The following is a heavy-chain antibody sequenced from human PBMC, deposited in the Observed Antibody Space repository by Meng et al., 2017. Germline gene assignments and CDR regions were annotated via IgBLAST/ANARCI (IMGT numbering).Heavy chain of an antibody. CDR3: ARDPGFTCSSTSCYAFAY. V-gene: IGHV3-48*03. J-gene: IGHJ4*02. D-gene: IGHD2-2*01. Sequence: GESLKISCAASGFTFSSYEMNWVRQAPGKGLEWVSYISSSGSTIYYADSVKGRFTISRDNAKNSLYLQMNSLRAEDTAVYYCARDPGFTCSSTSCYAFAYWGQGTLVTVSS. CDR2: ISSSGSTI. CDR1: GFTFSSYE.